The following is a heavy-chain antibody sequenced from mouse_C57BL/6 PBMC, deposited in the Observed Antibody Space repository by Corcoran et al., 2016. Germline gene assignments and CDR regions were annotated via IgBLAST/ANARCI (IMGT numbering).Heavy chain of an antibody. V-gene: IGHV9-3*01. Sequence: QIQLAQSGPELKKPGETVKISCKASGYTFTTYGMSWVKQAPGKGLKWMGWINTYSGVPTYADDFKGRFAFSLETSASTAYLQINNLKNEDTATYFCARTLDGYYTYYAMDYWGQGTSVTVSS. CDR2: INTYSGVP. CDR3: ARTLDGYYTYYAMDY. CDR1: GYTFTTYG. D-gene: IGHD2-3*01. J-gene: IGHJ4*01.